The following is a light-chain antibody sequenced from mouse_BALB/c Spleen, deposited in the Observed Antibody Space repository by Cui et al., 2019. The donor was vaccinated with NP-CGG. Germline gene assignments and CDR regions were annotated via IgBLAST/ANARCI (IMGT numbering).Light chain of an antibody. CDR2: GTN. J-gene: IGLJ1*01. CDR3: ALWYSNHWV. V-gene: IGLV1*01. CDR1: TGAVTTSNY. Sequence: QAVVTQDSALTTSPGETVTLTCRPSTGAVTTSNYANWVQEKPDHLFTGLIGGTNNRAPGVPARFSGSLIGDKAALTITGAQTEDEAIYFCALWYSNHWVFGAGTKLTVL.